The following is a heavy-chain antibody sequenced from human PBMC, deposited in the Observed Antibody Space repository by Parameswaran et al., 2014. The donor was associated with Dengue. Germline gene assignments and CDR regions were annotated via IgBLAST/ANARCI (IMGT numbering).Heavy chain of an antibody. CDR2: INHSGST. D-gene: IGHD3-22*01. CDR3: ARARSYAAYYYDSSGYYLQPKEYFQH. J-gene: IGHJ1*01. Sequence: VRQMPGKGLEWIGEINHSGSTNYNPSLKSRVTISVDTSKNQFSLKLSSVTAADTAVYYCARARSYAAYYYDSSGYYLQPKEYFQHWGQGTLVTVSS. V-gene: IGHV4-34*01.